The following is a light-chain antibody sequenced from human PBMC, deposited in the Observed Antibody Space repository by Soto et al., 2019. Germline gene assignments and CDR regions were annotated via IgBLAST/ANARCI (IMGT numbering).Light chain of an antibody. Sequence: EIVLTQSPGTLSLSPGERATLSRRASQSVSSSYLAWYQQKPGQAPRLLIYDASSRATGIPDRFSGSGSGTDFTLTISRLEAEDFAVYYCQQYGSSPRTFGQGTKVEIK. CDR2: DAS. CDR1: QSVSSSY. V-gene: IGKV3-20*01. J-gene: IGKJ1*01. CDR3: QQYGSSPRT.